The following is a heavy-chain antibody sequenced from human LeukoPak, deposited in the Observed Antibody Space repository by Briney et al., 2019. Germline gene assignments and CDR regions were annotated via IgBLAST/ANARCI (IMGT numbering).Heavy chain of an antibody. Sequence: GGSLRLSCAASGFTFDDYGMSWVRQAPGEGLVWVSRIRSDGSDTRYAESVKGRFTISRDNAKNTLYLQMNSLRAEDTAVYYCARDWFHAIDYWGQGTLVTVSS. CDR2: IRSDGSDT. CDR1: GFTFDDYG. V-gene: IGHV3-74*01. D-gene: IGHD2/OR15-2a*01. J-gene: IGHJ4*02. CDR3: ARDWFHAIDY.